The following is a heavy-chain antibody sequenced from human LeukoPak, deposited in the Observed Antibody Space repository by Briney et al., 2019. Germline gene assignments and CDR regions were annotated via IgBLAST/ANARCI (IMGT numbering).Heavy chain of an antibody. D-gene: IGHD3-16*01. CDR1: GSTFSSYG. CDR2: ISYDGSNK. Sequence: GGSLRLSCAASGSTFSSYGMHWVRQAPGKGLEWVAVISYDGSNKYYADSVKGRFTISRDNSKNTLYLQMNSLRAEDTAVYFCARGGGLDVWGQGATVTVSS. J-gene: IGHJ6*02. CDR3: ARGGGLDV. V-gene: IGHV3-30*03.